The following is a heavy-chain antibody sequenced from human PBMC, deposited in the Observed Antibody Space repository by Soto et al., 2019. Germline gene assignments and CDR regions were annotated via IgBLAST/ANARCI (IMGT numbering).Heavy chain of an antibody. CDR1: GGSISSYY. Sequence: SETLSLTCTVSGGSISSYYWSWIRHHPRKGLEWIGYIYDSESAYYNPSLKSRVTISMDTSKNHFAMRLSSVTDADTAVYYCARASRSSSAADYWGQGTLVTVSS. D-gene: IGHD6-6*01. J-gene: IGHJ4*02. V-gene: IGHV4-59*06. CDR2: IYDSESA. CDR3: ARASRSSSAADY.